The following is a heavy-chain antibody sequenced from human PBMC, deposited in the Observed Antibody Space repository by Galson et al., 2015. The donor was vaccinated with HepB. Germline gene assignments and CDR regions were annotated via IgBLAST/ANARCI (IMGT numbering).Heavy chain of an antibody. CDR2: ISYDGSNK. Sequence: SLRLSCAASGFTFSSYAMHWVRQAPGKGLEWVAVISYDGSNKYYADSVKGRFTISRDNSKNTLYLQMNSLRAEDTAVYYCARGGLWSGYFHNDYWGQGTLVTVSS. V-gene: IGHV3-30-3*01. CDR3: ARGGLWSGYFHNDY. D-gene: IGHD3-3*01. J-gene: IGHJ4*02. CDR1: GFTFSSYA.